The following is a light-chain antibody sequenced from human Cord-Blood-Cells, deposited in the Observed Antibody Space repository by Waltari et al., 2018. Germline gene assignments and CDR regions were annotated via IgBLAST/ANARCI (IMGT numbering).Light chain of an antibody. V-gene: IGLV2-8*01. CDR1: SSDVRGYNY. Sequence: QSALTQPPSASGSPGPSVTISCPGTSSDVRGYNYVSWYQQHPGKAPKLMIYEVSKRPSGVPDRFSGSKSGNTASLTVSGLQAEDEADYYCSSYAGSNNFVVFGGGTKLTVL. CDR3: SSYAGSNNFVV. CDR2: EVS. J-gene: IGLJ2*01.